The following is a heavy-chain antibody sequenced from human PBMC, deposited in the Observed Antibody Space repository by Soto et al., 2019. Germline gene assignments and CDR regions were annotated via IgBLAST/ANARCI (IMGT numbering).Heavy chain of an antibody. CDR3: ARGTPNWNYPP. V-gene: IGHV3-30-3*01. Sequence: GGSLRLSCAASGFSLSSYAMHWVRQAPGKGLDWVAVISYDGTNKYYADSVKGRFTISRDDSQNTLYLQMNSLTTEDTAVYYCARGTPNWNYPPWGQGTLVTVS. CDR2: ISYDGTNK. D-gene: IGHD1-7*01. CDR1: GFSLSSYA. J-gene: IGHJ5*02.